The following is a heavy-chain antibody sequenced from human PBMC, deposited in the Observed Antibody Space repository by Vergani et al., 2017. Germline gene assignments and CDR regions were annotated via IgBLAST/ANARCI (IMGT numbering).Heavy chain of an antibody. J-gene: IGHJ3*02. CDR1: GGSISSGSYY. D-gene: IGHD3-22*01. Sequence: QVQLQESGPGLVKPSQTLSLTCTVPGGSISSGSYYWSWIRQPAGKGLEWIGYIYYSGSTYYNPSLKSRVTISVDTSKNQFSLKLSSVTAADAAVYYCARGETDSRHYYDSSGYYYGGHDAFDIWGQGTMVTVSS. V-gene: IGHV4-31*03. CDR2: IYYSGST. CDR3: ARGETDSRHYYDSSGYYYGGHDAFDI.